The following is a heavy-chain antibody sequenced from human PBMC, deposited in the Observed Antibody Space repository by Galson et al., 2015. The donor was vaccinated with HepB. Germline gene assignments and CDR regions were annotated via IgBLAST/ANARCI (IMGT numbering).Heavy chain of an antibody. D-gene: IGHD2-15*01. CDR2: ISWNSGSI. CDR3: ARGRIVVQDALDI. J-gene: IGHJ3*02. CDR1: GFTFDDYA. Sequence: SLRLSCAASGFTFDDYAMHWVRQAPGKGLEWVSGISWNSGSIGYADSVKGRFTISRDNAKNSLYLQMNSLRLEDTAVYYCARGRIVVQDALDIWGQGTMVTVSS. V-gene: IGHV3-9*01.